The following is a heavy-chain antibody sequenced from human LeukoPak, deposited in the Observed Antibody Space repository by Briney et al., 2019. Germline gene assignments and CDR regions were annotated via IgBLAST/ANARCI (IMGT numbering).Heavy chain of an antibody. CDR3: ARGRPLYEWFGEGDFDY. V-gene: IGHV1-8*01. J-gene: IGHJ4*02. Sequence: ASVKVSCKASGYTFTSYDIIWVRQATGQGLEWMGWMNPNSGNTGYAQKFQGRVTMTRNTSISTAYMELSSLRSEDTAVYYCARGRPLYEWFGEGDFDYWGQGTLVTVSS. D-gene: IGHD3-10*01. CDR2: MNPNSGNT. CDR1: GYTFTSYD.